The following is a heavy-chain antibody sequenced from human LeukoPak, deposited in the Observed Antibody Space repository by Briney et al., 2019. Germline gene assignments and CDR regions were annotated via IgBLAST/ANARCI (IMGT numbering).Heavy chain of an antibody. J-gene: IGHJ4*02. CDR1: GFIFSNYA. Sequence: GGSLRLSCAASGFIFSNYAMTWVRQAPGKGLEWVSGISDNGGSTYYADSVKGRFTISRDNSKNTLYLQMNSLRAEDTAVYYCATDLVGPTRGPFDYWGQGTLVTVPS. CDR2: ISDNGGST. D-gene: IGHD1-26*01. V-gene: IGHV3-23*01. CDR3: ATDLVGPTRGPFDY.